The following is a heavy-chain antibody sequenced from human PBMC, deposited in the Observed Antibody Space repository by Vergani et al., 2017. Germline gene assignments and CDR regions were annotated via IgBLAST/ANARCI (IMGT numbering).Heavy chain of an antibody. CDR2: ISGSGVST. D-gene: IGHD5-12*01. V-gene: IGHV3-23*01. CDR1: GFTFNHYA. Sequence: EVQLLESGGDLVQPGGSLRLSCAASGFTFNHYAMNWVRQAPGKGLEWVSGISGSGVSTYYAGSVKGRFTISRDSSKNTLYLQMNSLSAGDTAVYYCAKANPRNSGYDYLYYYHAMEVWGQGTTVTVSS. J-gene: IGHJ6*02. CDR3: AKANPRNSGYDYLYYYHAMEV.